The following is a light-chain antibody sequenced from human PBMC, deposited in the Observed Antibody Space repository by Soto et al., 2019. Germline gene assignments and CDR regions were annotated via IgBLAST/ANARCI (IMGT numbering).Light chain of an antibody. V-gene: IGKV1-39*01. J-gene: IGKJ1*01. CDR1: QSISSSY. CDR3: QQSSTTPPT. Sequence: DIQMTQSPSSLSASVGDRVTITCRASQSISSSYLNWYQQKPGKAPNLLIYATSSLQSGVPSRFSGSGSGTDFTLTIISLQPEDFATYYCQQSSTTPPTFGQGTKVDIK. CDR2: ATS.